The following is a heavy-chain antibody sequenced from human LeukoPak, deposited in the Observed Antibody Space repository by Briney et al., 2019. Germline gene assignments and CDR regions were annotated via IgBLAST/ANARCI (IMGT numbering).Heavy chain of an antibody. V-gene: IGHV4-39*07. CDR2: IYYSGST. J-gene: IGHJ5*02. D-gene: IGHD6-13*01. Sequence: SSETLSLTCTVSGGSISSSSYYWGWIRQPPGKGQEWIGSIYYSGSTYYNPSLKSRVTISVDTSKNQFSLKLSSVTAADTAVYYCARDSSSWHYNWFDPWGQGTLVTVSS. CDR1: GGSISSSSYY. CDR3: ARDSSSWHYNWFDP.